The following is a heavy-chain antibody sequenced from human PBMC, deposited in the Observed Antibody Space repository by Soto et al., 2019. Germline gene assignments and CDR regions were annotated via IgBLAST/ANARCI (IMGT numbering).Heavy chain of an antibody. J-gene: IGHJ4*02. D-gene: IGHD6-19*01. CDR1: GGSFSGYY. CDR2: INHSGST. Sequence: QVQLQQWGAGLLKPSETLSLTCAVYGGSFSGYYWSWIRQPPGKGLEWIGEINHSGSTNYNPSLKRRVTISVATSKNQFSLKRGSVTAADTAVYYCARAVAGFFDYWGQGTLVTVSS. V-gene: IGHV4-34*01. CDR3: ARAVAGFFDY.